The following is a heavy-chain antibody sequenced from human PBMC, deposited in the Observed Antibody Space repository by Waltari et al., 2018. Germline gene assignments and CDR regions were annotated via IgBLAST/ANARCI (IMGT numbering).Heavy chain of an antibody. CDR3: ARGGITIFGVVIGLDY. Sequence: QVQLQESGPGLVKPSETLSLTCTVSGGSISSYYWSWIRQPPGKGLEWIGYIYYSGSTNYNPSRKSRVTISVDTSKNQFSLKLSSVTAADTAVYYCARGGITIFGVVIGLDYWGQGTLVTVSS. J-gene: IGHJ4*02. CDR1: GGSISSYY. D-gene: IGHD3-3*01. CDR2: IYYSGST. V-gene: IGHV4-59*01.